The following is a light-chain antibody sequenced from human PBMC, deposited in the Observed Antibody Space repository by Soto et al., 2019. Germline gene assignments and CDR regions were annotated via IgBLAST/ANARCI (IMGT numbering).Light chain of an antibody. V-gene: IGKV3-11*01. CDR1: HSVGDY. Sequence: TVLTQSPATLSVSPGERATLSCRASHSVGDYLAWYQQKPGQAPRLLIYDASNRAAGVPYRFRGSGSGTDFTLTISSVEPEDFGLYYCQQRSDWPSITFGQGTRLDIK. J-gene: IGKJ5*01. CDR3: QQRSDWPSIT. CDR2: DAS.